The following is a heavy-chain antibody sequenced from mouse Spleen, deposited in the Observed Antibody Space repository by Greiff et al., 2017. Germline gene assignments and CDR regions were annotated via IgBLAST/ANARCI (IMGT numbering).Heavy chain of an antibody. V-gene: IGHV5-17*01. CDR2: ISSGSSTI. CDR3: ARFITTGAMDY. D-gene: IGHD1-1*01. J-gene: IGHJ4*01. Sequence: EVHLVESGGGLVKPGGSLKLSCAASGFTFSDYGMHWVRQAPEKGLEWVAYISSGSSTIYYADTVKGRFTISRDNAKNTLFLQMTSLRSEDTAMYYCARFITTGAMDYWGQGTSVTVSS. CDR1: GFTFSDYG.